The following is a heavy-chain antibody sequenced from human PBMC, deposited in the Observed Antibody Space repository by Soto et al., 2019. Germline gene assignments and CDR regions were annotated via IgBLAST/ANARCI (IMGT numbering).Heavy chain of an antibody. CDR3: ARAWVVVTAPDY. Sequence: EASVEVSCKASGYTFASCSMRWVRQAPGQRLEWMGWINAGNGNTKYSQKFQGRVTITRDTSASTAYMELSSLRSEDTAVYYCARAWVVVTAPDYWGQGTLVTVSS. CDR2: INAGNGNT. CDR1: GYTFASCS. V-gene: IGHV1-3*01. J-gene: IGHJ4*02. D-gene: IGHD2-21*02.